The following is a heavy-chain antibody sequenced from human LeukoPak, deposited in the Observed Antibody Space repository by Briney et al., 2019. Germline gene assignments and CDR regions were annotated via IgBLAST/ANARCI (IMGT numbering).Heavy chain of an antibody. CDR2: IKAGNGDT. V-gene: IGHV1-3*01. J-gene: IGHJ4*02. Sequence: ASVTVSCKASGYIFTKYVVHWVCQAPGQRPEWMGWIKAGNGDTKYSQNFQDRLTITRDTSASTVYMELSSLTSEDTALYYCARDDCGDTCYPGGYWGQGTLVTVSS. CDR3: ARDDCGDTCYPGGY. CDR1: GYIFTKYV. D-gene: IGHD2-21*01.